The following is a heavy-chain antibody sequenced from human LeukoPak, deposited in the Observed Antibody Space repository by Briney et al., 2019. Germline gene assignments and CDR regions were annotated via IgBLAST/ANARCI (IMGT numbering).Heavy chain of an antibody. CDR3: SSQPAVLDLDC. CDR1: GFAFSSYW. D-gene: IGHD6-19*01. V-gene: IGHV3-7*01. Sequence: GGSLRLSCAASGFAFSSYWMTWVRQAPGKGLEWVANIKPDGSGKNCVDSVKGRFTISRDNAKNSLYLQMKGLRVADTAVYYCSSQPAVLDLDCWGQGTLVTVSS. CDR2: IKPDGSGK. J-gene: IGHJ4*02.